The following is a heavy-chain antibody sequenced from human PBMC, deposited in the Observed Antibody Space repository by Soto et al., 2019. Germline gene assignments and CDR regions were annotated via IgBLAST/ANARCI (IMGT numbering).Heavy chain of an antibody. J-gene: IGHJ5*02. CDR2: ISGSGGST. Sequence: EVQLLESGGGLVQPGGSLRLSCAASGFTFSSYVMSWVRQAPGKGLEWVSAISGSGGSTYYADSVKGRFTISRDNSKNTLYLQMNSLRAEDTAVYYCAKASDYGDYLNWFDPWGQGTLVTVSS. CDR3: AKASDYGDYLNWFDP. D-gene: IGHD4-17*01. V-gene: IGHV3-23*01. CDR1: GFTFSSYV.